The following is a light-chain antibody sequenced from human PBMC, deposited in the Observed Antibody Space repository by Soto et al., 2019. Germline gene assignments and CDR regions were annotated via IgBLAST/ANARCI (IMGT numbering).Light chain of an antibody. V-gene: IGLV2-14*01. CDR3: SSKTSSSSPFV. J-gene: IGLJ1*01. Sequence: QSALTQPASVSGSPGQSITISCTGSTSDVGAYNYVSWYKHHPGQAPQLMIYAVSNRPSGVSNRFSGSKSGNTASLTISGLQADDEGDYYCSSKTSSSSPFVFGTGTKLTVL. CDR2: AVS. CDR1: TSDVGAYNY.